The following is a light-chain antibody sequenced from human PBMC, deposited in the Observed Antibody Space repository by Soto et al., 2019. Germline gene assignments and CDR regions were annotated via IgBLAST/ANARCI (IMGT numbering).Light chain of an antibody. Sequence: EIVMTQSPATLSVSPGERATLSCRASQSVGSTLAWYQQKPGQAPRLLIYGASTRATSISARFSGSGSATDFPLTISSLQSEDFAVYYCQQYNQWPITFGQGTRLEIK. CDR2: GAS. J-gene: IGKJ5*01. CDR3: QQYNQWPIT. V-gene: IGKV3-15*01. CDR1: QSVGST.